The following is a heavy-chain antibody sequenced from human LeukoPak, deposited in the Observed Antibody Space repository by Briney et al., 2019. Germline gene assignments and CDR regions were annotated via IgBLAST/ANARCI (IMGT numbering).Heavy chain of an antibody. CDR2: INPNSGGT. V-gene: IGHV1-2*02. J-gene: IGHJ6*03. Sequence: ASVKVSCKASGYTFTGYYMHWVRQAPGQGLEWTGWINPNSGGTNYAQKFQGRVTMTRDTSISTAYMELSRLRSDDTAVYYCARDIVVVPAARYYYYYMDVWGKGTTVTVSS. CDR1: GYTFTGYY. D-gene: IGHD2-2*01. CDR3: ARDIVVVPAARYYYYYMDV.